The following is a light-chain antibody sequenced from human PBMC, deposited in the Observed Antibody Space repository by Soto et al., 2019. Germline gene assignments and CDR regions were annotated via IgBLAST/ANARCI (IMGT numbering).Light chain of an antibody. V-gene: IGKV3-15*01. CDR3: QKYNNWPLT. J-gene: IGKJ4*01. CDR2: GAS. CDR1: QSVSSN. Sequence: EIVMTQSPATLSVSPGERATLSCRASQSVSSNLAWYQQKPGQVPKLLIYGASTMATGIPARFSGNRSGTEFTLTISSLQSEDVAVYYCQKYNNWPLTFGGGTKVEIK.